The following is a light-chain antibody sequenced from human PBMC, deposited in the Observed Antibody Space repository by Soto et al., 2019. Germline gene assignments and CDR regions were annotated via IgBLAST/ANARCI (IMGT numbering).Light chain of an antibody. CDR1: QSVSSSY. V-gene: IGKV3-20*01. CDR3: QQYGSSPRT. Sequence: EIVLTQSPGTLSLSPGERATLSCRASQSVSSSYLAWYQQKLGQAPRLLIYGASSRATGIPDRFSGSGSGTDFTLTISRLAPEDFAVYYCQQYGSSPRTFGQGTKVDI. CDR2: GAS. J-gene: IGKJ1*01.